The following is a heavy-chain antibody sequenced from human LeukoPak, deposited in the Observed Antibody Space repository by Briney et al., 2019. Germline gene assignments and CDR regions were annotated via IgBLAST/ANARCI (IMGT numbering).Heavy chain of an antibody. V-gene: IGHV4-59*01. CDR1: GGSISGYY. CDR2: MYYSART. D-gene: IGHD5-12*01. CDR3: ARYGVYRGMDV. Sequence: SETLSLTCTVSGGSISGYYWSWIRQPPRKGQEWIGYMYYSARTSYNPSLRGRVTISVDTSKNQFSLKLSSVTAADTAVYYCARYGVYRGMDVWGQGTTVTVSS. J-gene: IGHJ6*02.